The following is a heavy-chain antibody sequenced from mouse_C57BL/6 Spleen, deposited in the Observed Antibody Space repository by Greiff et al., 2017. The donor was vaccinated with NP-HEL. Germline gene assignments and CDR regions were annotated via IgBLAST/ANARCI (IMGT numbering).Heavy chain of an antibody. Sequence: EVQLQQSGPELVKPGASVKISCKASGYTFTDYYMNWVKQSHGKSLEWIGDINPNNGGTSYNQKFKGKATLTVDKCSSTAYMELRSLTSEDSAVYYCARRHYYGSGYAMDYWGQGTSVTVSS. CDR1: GYTFTDYY. CDR3: ARRHYYGSGYAMDY. J-gene: IGHJ4*01. D-gene: IGHD1-1*01. V-gene: IGHV1-26*01. CDR2: INPNNGGT.